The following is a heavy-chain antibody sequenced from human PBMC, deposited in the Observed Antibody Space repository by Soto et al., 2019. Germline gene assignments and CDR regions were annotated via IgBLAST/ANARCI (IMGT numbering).Heavy chain of an antibody. V-gene: IGHV3-30-3*01. J-gene: IGHJ4*02. Sequence: QPGGSLRLSCAASGFTVSRYAMHWVRQAPGEGLEWVAVISRDGSSKYYGDSVKGRFTVSRDNSNNTLYLSMTSLRPDDTAVFYCARSRIGAVPDSINFWGQGALVTVSS. CDR3: ARSRIGAVPDSINF. CDR2: ISRDGSSK. CDR1: GFTVSRYA. D-gene: IGHD3-10*01.